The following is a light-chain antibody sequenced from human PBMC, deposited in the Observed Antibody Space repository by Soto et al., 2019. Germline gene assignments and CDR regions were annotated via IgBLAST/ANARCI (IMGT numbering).Light chain of an antibody. CDR2: DVS. CDR3: CSYAGSYTYV. CDR1: SRYVGGYHY. V-gene: IGLV2-11*01. J-gene: IGLJ1*01. Sequence: QSLLAQPRSVSGSPGQSVTISCTGTSRYVGGYHYVSWQQQHPAKARTRMIYDVSRRPSGVPDRFSGSKSGNTASLPISGLQAEDEADYYCCSYAGSYTYVFGTGTKGTVL.